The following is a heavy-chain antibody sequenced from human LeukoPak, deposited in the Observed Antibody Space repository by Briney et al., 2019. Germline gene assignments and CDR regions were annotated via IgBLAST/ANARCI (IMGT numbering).Heavy chain of an antibody. CDR2: ISPGGGTK. CDR1: GLTFSSYW. V-gene: IGHV3-7*04. J-gene: IGHJ6*03. CDR3: ARGAGSGQHTYYYYMDV. D-gene: IGHD3-3*01. Sequence: GGSQRLSCEASGLTFSSYWMSWVRQAPGKGLEWVANISPGGGTKNYVASVKGRFTISRDNAKNSLYLQMNSLRAEDTAVYYCARGAGSGQHTYYYYMDVWGKGTTVTVSS.